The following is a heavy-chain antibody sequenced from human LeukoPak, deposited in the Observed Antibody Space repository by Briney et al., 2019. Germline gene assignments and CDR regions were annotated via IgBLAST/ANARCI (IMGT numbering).Heavy chain of an antibody. D-gene: IGHD3-10*01. CDR2: IYYSGST. Sequence: SETLSLTCTVSGGSISSSSYYWGWIRQPPGKGLEWIGYIYYSGSTNYNPSLKRRVTISVDTSKNQFSLKLSSVTAADTAVYYCARVEEGYGSGRRENYYYYYMDVWGKGTTVTISS. CDR1: GGSISSSSYY. V-gene: IGHV4-61*05. CDR3: ARVEEGYGSGRRENYYYYYMDV. J-gene: IGHJ6*03.